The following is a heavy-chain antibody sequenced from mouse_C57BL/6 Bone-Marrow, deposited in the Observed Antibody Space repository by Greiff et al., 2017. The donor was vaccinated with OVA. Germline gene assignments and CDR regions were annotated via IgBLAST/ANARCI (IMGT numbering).Heavy chain of an antibody. Sequence: VQLQESGAELVRPGASVTLSCKASGYTFTDYAMHWVKQTPVHGLEWIGAIDPETGGTAYNQKFKGKAILTADKSSSTAYMELRSLTSEDSAVYYCTSMDGNYPYYAMDYWGQGTSVTVSS. D-gene: IGHD2-1*01. CDR2: IDPETGGT. V-gene: IGHV1-15*01. CDR3: TSMDGNYPYYAMDY. J-gene: IGHJ4*01. CDR1: GYTFTDYA.